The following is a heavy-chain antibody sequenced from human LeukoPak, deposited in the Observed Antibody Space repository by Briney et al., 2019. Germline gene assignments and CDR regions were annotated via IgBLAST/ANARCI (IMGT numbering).Heavy chain of an antibody. Sequence: GGSLRLSCAASGFTVSSNYMSWVRQAPGKGLEWVSVIYSGGSTYYADSVKGRFTISRDNSKNTLYLQMNSLRAEDTAVYYCARDKGNPGGYYGMDVWGQGTTVTVSS. J-gene: IGHJ6*02. CDR3: ARDKGNPGGYYGMDV. CDR2: IYSGGST. V-gene: IGHV3-66*01. CDR1: GFTVSSNY. D-gene: IGHD4-23*01.